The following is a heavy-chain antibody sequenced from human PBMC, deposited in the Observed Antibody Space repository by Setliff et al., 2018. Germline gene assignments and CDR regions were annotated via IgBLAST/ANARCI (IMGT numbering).Heavy chain of an antibody. CDR1: GFTLSEYG. J-gene: IGHJ4*02. Sequence: GGSLRLSCTASGFTLSEYGMNWVRQALGKGLEWVGFIRSKASGGTTEYAASVKGRFSILRDNFENTLYLQMSSLRAEDAAVYYCARETYYYDSSGYYLYYFDYLGQGALVAVSS. CDR3: ARETYYYDSSGYYLYYFDY. V-gene: IGHV3-49*04. CDR2: IRSKASGGTT. D-gene: IGHD3-22*01.